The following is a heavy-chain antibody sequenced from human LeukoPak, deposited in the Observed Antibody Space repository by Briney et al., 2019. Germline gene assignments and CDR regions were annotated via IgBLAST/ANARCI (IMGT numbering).Heavy chain of an antibody. J-gene: IGHJ4*02. CDR1: GGTFSNYA. V-gene: IGHV1-46*01. CDR3: ARGWYYFDY. Sequence: ASVKVSFKASGGTFSNYAISWVRQAPGQGLEWMGVIKPSGGDTTYAQKFQGRVTLTRDTSTSTVYMELSSLSSEDKAVYYCARGWYYFDYWGQGTLVSVSS. CDR2: IKPSGGDT. D-gene: IGHD2-8*01.